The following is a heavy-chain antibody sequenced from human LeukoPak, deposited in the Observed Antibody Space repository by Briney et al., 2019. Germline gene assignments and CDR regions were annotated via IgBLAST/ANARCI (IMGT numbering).Heavy chain of an antibody. CDR3: ARGWWVNDY. CDR1: GRIVRSNY. D-gene: IGHD2-15*01. Sequence: GGSLRLSCVVSGRIVRSNYMTWVRQAPGKGLEWVSIIYSDGSTYYADSVKGRFTISRDNSKNTLYLQMNSLRAEDTAVYYCARGWWVNDYWGQGTLVTVSS. V-gene: IGHV3-53*01. J-gene: IGHJ4*02. CDR2: IYSDGST.